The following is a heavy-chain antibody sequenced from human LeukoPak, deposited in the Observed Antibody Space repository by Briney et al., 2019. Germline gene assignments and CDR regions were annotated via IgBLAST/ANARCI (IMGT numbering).Heavy chain of an antibody. CDR2: IIPIFGTA. Sequence: SVKVSCKASGGAFSSYAISWVRQAPGQGLEWMGRIIPIFGTANYAQKFQGRVTITTDESTSTAYMELSSLRSEDTAVYYCASTQLRSVGSENYYYMDVWGKGTTVTVSS. CDR3: ASTQLRSVGSENYYYMDV. J-gene: IGHJ6*03. CDR1: GGAFSSYA. D-gene: IGHD3-3*01. V-gene: IGHV1-69*05.